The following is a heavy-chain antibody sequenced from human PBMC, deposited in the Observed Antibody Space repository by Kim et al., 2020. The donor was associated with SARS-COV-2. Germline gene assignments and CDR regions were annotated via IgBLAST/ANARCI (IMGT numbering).Heavy chain of an antibody. V-gene: IGHV3-53*01. CDR2: IYSGGST. CDR3: ARSGGYSYYGMDI. CDR1: GFSISRNY. J-gene: IGHJ6*02. D-gene: IGHD5-12*01. Sequence: GGSLRLSCAASGFSISRNYMNWVRQAPGEGLEWVSVIYSGGSTLYADSVKGRFTVSRDISKSTVYLQMNSLRADDTAVYYCARSGGYSYYGMDIWGQGTTATVSS.